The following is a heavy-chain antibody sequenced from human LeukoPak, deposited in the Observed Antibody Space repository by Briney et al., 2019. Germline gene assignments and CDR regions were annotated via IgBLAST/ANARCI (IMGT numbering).Heavy chain of an antibody. Sequence: GGSLRLFCAASGFIFSTYAMSWVRQAPGKGLEWVSGNSASGETTYYADSVKGRFIISRDNSNNTLSVQMNSLRAEDTAVYYCVKGAKYSGSSVDYFYMDVWAKGTTVTVSS. CDR2: NSASGETT. CDR1: GFIFSTYA. CDR3: VKGAKYSGSSVDYFYMDV. D-gene: IGHD1-26*01. V-gene: IGHV3-23*01. J-gene: IGHJ6*03.